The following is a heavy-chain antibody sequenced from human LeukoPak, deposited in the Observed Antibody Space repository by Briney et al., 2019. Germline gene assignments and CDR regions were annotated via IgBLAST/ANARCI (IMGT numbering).Heavy chain of an antibody. V-gene: IGHV1-2*02. CDR1: GYTFTGYY. J-gene: IGHJ6*03. CDR3: ARGFYLGYLYYYYYYMDV. CDR2: INPNSGGT. D-gene: IGHD5-12*01. Sequence: VASVKVSCKASGYTFTGYYMHWVRQAPGQGLEWMGWINPNSGGTNYAQKFQGRVTMTRNTSISTAYMELSSLRSEDTAVYYCARGFYLGYLYYYYYYMDVWGKGTTVTISS.